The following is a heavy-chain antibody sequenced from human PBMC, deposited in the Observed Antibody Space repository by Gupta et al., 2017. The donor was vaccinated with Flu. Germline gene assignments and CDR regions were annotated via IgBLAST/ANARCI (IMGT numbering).Heavy chain of an antibody. J-gene: IGHJ4*02. CDR2: IKPDGSEK. CDR1: FSFSTSW. CDR3: TGGVAGNPFDY. V-gene: IGHV3-7*01. D-gene: IGHD6-19*01. Sequence: FSFSTSWMTWFRQAPEKGLEWVANIKPDGSEKSYADSVSGRFAISRDNARTSVYLQMNSLRAEDTAVYYCTGGVAGNPFDYWGQGSLVTVSS.